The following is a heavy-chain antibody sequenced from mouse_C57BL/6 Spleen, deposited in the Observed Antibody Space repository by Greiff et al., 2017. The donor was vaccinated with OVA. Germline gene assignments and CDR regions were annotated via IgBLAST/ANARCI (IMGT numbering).Heavy chain of an antibody. Sequence: VQLKESGPELVKPGASVKMSCKASGYTFTDYNMHWVKQSHGKSLEWIGYINPNNGGTSYNQKFKGKATLTVNKSSSTAYMELRSLTSEDSAVYYCARTLYPYWYFDVWGTGTTVTVSS. J-gene: IGHJ1*03. CDR2: INPNNGGT. D-gene: IGHD2-1*01. V-gene: IGHV1-22*01. CDR1: GYTFTDYN. CDR3: ARTLYPYWYFDV.